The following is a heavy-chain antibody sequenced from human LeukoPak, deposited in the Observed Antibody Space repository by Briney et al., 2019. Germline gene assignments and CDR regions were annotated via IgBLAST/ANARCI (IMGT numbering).Heavy chain of an antibody. V-gene: IGHV4-59*01. D-gene: IGHD1-1*01. J-gene: IGHJ4*02. CDR1: GGSFNSNY. CDR2: IYSSGGI. CDR3: ARAWNRHYFDY. Sequence: SETLSLTCTVSGGSFNSNYWSWLRQTQGKGLEWIGYIYSSGGIKYNPSLESRVTFSVDAAKNQIYLKLNSVTPADTAVYYCARAWNRHYFDYWGQGTLVLVSS.